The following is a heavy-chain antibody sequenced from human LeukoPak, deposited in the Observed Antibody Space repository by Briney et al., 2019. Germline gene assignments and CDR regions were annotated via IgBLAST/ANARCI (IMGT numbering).Heavy chain of an antibody. CDR3: ARPTAMVSYYYYMDV. J-gene: IGHJ6*03. D-gene: IGHD5-18*01. CDR2: ISSSSSYI. V-gene: IGHV3-21*01. Sequence: PGGSLRLSCAASGFTFSSYSMNWVRQAPGKGLEWVSSISSSSSYIYYADSVKGRFTISRDNAKNSLYLQMNSLRAEDTAVYYCARPTAMVSYYYYMDVWGKGTTVTVSS. CDR1: GFTFSSYS.